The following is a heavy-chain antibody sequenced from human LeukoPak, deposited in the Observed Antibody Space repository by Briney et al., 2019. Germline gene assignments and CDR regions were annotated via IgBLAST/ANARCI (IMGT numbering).Heavy chain of an antibody. CDR2: IRYDGSNK. CDR1: GFTFSSYG. CDR3: AKEPTGYSYGSWGFDP. J-gene: IGHJ5*02. D-gene: IGHD5-18*01. V-gene: IGHV3-30*02. Sequence: GGSLRLSCAASGFTFSSYGMHWVRQAPGKGLEWVAFIRYDGSNKYYADSVKGRFTISRDNSKNTLYLQMNSLRAEDTAVYYCAKEPTGYSYGSWGFDPWGQGTLVTVSS.